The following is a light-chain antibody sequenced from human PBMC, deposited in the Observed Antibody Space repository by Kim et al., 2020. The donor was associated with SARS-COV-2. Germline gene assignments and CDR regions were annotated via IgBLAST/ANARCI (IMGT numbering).Light chain of an antibody. V-gene: IGLV1-44*01. CDR2: NNN. Sequence: GQSVTITCSGNSSINGSNPLNWYQQVPGTAPNLLIYNNNQRPSGVPDRFSGSKSGTSASLAITGLQSEDESDYYCTTWDDSLNGPVFGGGTQLTVL. J-gene: IGLJ2*01. CDR1: SSINGSNP. CDR3: TTWDDSLNGPV.